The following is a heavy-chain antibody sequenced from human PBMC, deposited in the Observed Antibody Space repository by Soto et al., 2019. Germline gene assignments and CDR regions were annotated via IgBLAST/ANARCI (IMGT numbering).Heavy chain of an antibody. V-gene: IGHV3-30*18. J-gene: IGHJ4*02. CDR1: GFTFSSYG. CDR2: TSYDGSNK. CDR3: AKPHRRYNWNDVDY. Sequence: GGSLRLSCAASGFTFSSYGMHWVRQPPGKGLEWVAVTSYDGSNKYYADSVKGRFTISRDNSQNTLYLQMNSLRPEDTAVYYCAKPHRRYNWNDVDYWGQGTLVTAPQ. D-gene: IGHD1-20*01.